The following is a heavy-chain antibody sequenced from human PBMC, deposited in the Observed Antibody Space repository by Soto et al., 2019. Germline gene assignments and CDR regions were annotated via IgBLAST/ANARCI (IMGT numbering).Heavy chain of an antibody. J-gene: IGHJ2*01. CDR3: ASRYCSGGSCDGWYFHL. V-gene: IGHV5-51*01. Sequence: GESLKISCKGSGYSFTSYWIGWVRQMPGKGLEWMGIIYPGDSDTRYSPSFQGQVTISADKSISTAYLQWSSLKATDTAMYYCASRYCSGGSCDGWYFHLWGPGTLVTVSS. D-gene: IGHD2-15*01. CDR2: IYPGDSDT. CDR1: GYSFTSYW.